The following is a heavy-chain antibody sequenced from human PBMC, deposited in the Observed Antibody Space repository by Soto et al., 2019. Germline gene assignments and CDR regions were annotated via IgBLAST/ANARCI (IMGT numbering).Heavy chain of an antibody. CDR3: ARGRPAALPTNPAYYYYYGMDV. V-gene: IGHV1-8*01. CDR2: MNPNSGNT. CDR1: GYTFTSYD. J-gene: IGHJ6*02. D-gene: IGHD2-2*02. Sequence: ASVKVSCKASGYTFTSYDINWVRQATGQGLEWMGWMNPNSGNTGYAQKFQGRVTMTRNTSISTAYMELSSLRSEDTAVYYCARGRPAALPTNPAYYYYYGMDVWGQGTTVTVSS.